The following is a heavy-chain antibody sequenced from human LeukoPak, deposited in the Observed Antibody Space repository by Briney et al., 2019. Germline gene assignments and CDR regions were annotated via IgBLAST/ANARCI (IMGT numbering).Heavy chain of an antibody. V-gene: IGHV3-7*01. Sequence: GGSLRLSCVASGFTFSSSWMTWVRRAPGMGLERVANIKADGTGKYYVDSVRGRFSISRDNAKNSLYLELSSLRAEDTGVYFCARDRGWQQFDYWGQGTLVTVSS. CDR2: IKADGTGK. D-gene: IGHD5-24*01. J-gene: IGHJ4*01. CDR1: GFTFSSSW. CDR3: ARDRGWQQFDY.